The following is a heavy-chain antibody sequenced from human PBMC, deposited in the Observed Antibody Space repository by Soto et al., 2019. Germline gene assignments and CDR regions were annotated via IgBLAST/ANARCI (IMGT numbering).Heavy chain of an antibody. D-gene: IGHD6-19*01. CDR1: GGAFSSYA. Sequence: SVKVSCKASGGAFSSYAISWARQAPGQGLEWMGGIIPIFGTANYAQKFQGRVTITADESTSTAYMELSSLRSEDTAVYYCARAAGTRGRPLYYYYGMDVWGQGTTVTVS. V-gene: IGHV1-69*13. J-gene: IGHJ6*02. CDR3: ARAAGTRGRPLYYYYGMDV. CDR2: IIPIFGTA.